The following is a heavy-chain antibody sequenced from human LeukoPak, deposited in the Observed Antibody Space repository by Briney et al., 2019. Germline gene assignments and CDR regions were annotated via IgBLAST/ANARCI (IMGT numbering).Heavy chain of an antibody. V-gene: IGHV1-2*02. CDR2: INPNSGGS. CDR3: ARVGAWQLLGSIDY. J-gene: IGHJ4*02. CDR1: GYTFTGYY. D-gene: IGHD1-26*01. Sequence: ASVKVSCKASGYTFTGYYMHWVRQAPGQGLEWMGWINPNSGGSNYAQKFQGRVTMTRDTSISTAYMELSRLRSDDTAVYYCARVGAWQLLGSIDYWGQGTLVTVSS.